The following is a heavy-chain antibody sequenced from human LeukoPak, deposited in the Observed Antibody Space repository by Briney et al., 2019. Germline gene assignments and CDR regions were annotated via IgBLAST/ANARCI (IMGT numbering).Heavy chain of an antibody. J-gene: IGHJ4*02. D-gene: IGHD3-10*01. Sequence: GGSLRLPCAASGFTFSNAWMNWVRQAPGKGLEWVGRIKSKTDGGTTDYAAPVKGRFTISRDDSKNTLYLQMNSLRAEDTAVYYCAKDQTTLTYYYGSGSYGYWGQGTLVTVSS. CDR2: IKSKTDGGTT. CDR1: GFTFSNAW. V-gene: IGHV3-15*07. CDR3: AKDQTTLTYYYGSGSYGY.